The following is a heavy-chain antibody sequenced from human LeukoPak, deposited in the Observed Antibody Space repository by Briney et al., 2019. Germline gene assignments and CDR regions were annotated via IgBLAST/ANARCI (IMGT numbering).Heavy chain of an antibody. CDR2: ISGSGGST. CDR3: TKNIVVVPAASFDY. D-gene: IGHD2-2*01. V-gene: IGHV3-23*01. CDR1: ALTFSSYA. J-gene: IGHJ4*02. Sequence: GGSLRLSCAASALTFSSYAMSWVRQAPGKGLEWVSAISGSGGSTYYADSVKGRFTISRDNSRNTLYLQMNSLRAEDTAVYYCTKNIVVVPAASFDYWGQGTLVTVSS.